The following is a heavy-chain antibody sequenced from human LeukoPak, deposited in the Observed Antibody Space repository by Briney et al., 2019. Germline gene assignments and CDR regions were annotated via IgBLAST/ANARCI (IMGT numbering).Heavy chain of an antibody. D-gene: IGHD1-26*01. CDR3: ARGGLRFYYMDV. Sequence: SETLSLTCTVSGGSISSGSYYWSWIRQPAGKGLEWIGRIYTSGSTNYNPSLKSRVTISVDTSKNQFSLKLSSVTAADTAVYYCARGGLRFYYMDVWGKGTSVTVSS. CDR2: IYTSGST. J-gene: IGHJ6*03. CDR1: GGSISSGSYY. V-gene: IGHV4-61*02.